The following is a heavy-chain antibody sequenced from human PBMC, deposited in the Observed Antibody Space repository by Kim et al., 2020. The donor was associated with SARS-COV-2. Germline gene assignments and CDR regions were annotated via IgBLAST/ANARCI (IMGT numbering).Heavy chain of an antibody. V-gene: IGHV3-74*01. J-gene: IGHJ4*02. D-gene: IGHD6-13*01. CDR2: LNPDETNI. CDR3: ARDQTAAGPTTFDY. CDR1: GFTFSTYW. Sequence: GGSLRLSCTASGFTFSTYWMHWVRQAPGKGPVWVSRLNPDETNIRYADSVKGRFTVSRDNAKNTLYLQMNSLRVEDMAVYYCARDQTAAGPTTFDYWGQGTLVTVSS.